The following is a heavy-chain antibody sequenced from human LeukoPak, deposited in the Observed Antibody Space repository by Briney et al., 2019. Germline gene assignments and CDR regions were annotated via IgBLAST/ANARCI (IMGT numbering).Heavy chain of an antibody. J-gene: IGHJ4*02. D-gene: IGHD3-16*01. CDR2: INPNSGGT. Sequence: ASAKVSCKASGYTFTGYYMHWVRQAPGQGLEWMGWINPNSGGTNYAQKFQGRVTMTRDTSISTAYMELSRLRSDDTAVYYCARAAGYDYVFRFDYWGQGTLVTVSS. V-gene: IGHV1-2*02. CDR3: ARAAGYDYVFRFDY. CDR1: GYTFTGYY.